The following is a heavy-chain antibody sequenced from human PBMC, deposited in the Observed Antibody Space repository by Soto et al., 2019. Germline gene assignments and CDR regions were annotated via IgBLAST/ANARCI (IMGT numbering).Heavy chain of an antibody. CDR3: ARDRSPGSTSWYDC. J-gene: IGHJ5*01. V-gene: IGHV6-1*01. D-gene: IGHD2-2*01. CDR1: GDSVSNKSAA. CDR2: TYYTSRWYN. Sequence: PPQALSLTCAISGDSVSNKSAAWHWIRQSPLRGLEWLGRTYYTSRWYNDYAVSVISRITINPDTSRNQFSLQLNSVTPEDTAVYYCARDRSPGSTSWYDCWGRGTLVTVSS.